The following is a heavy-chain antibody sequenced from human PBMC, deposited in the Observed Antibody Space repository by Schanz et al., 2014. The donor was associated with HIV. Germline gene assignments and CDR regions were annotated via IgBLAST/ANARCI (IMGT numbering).Heavy chain of an antibody. D-gene: IGHD5-12*01. CDR3: ARGYGGYDHYDY. CDR2: VGYGGDNT. V-gene: IGHV3-23*01. J-gene: IGHJ4*02. Sequence: EVQLLESGGGLVQPGGSLRLSCAASGFTFSSYAMSWVRLAPGKGLEWVSTVGYGGDNTYYADSVEGRFTISRDNSKNTVYLQMNSLRAEDTAVYYCARGYGGYDHYDYWGQGTLVTVSS. CDR1: GFTFSSYA.